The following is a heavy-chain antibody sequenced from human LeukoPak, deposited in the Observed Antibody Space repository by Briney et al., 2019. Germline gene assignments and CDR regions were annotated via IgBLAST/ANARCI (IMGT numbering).Heavy chain of an antibody. CDR3: AKDGTAVVVAATIDY. Sequence: PGGSLRLSCAASGITFDDYAMHWVRQAPGTGLEWVSGISWNSGSMDYADSVKGRFTISRDNSKNTLYLQMNSLRAEDTAVYYCAKDGTAVVVAATIDYWGQGTLVTVSS. D-gene: IGHD2-15*01. CDR2: ISWNSGSM. CDR1: GITFDDYA. J-gene: IGHJ4*02. V-gene: IGHV3-9*01.